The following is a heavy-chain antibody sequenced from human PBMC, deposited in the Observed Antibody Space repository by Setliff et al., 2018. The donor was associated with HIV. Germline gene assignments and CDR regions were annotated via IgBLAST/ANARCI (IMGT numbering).Heavy chain of an antibody. CDR3: TRHSTDPWSLLDY. V-gene: IGHV3-15*01. CDR2: IKTKTDGGTT. D-gene: IGHD4-4*01. Sequence: GGSLRLSCAASGFTLNHAWMSWVRQAPGKGLEWVGRIKTKTDGGTTDYAAPVKGRFTISRDDSENTAYLQMDSLKTEDTAVYYCTRHSTDPWSLLDYWGQGTLVTVSS. CDR1: GFTLNHAW. J-gene: IGHJ4*02.